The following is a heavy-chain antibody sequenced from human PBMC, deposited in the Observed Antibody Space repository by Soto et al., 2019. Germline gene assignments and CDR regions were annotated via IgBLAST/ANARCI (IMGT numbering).Heavy chain of an antibody. CDR1: DGSSINQH. Sequence: SLTLSVTCRVADGSSINQHSSWVLQPPGKGLEGIGFISYTGSTNYNPSLNSRVTISVDTSKNQFSLKLTSVTAADTAVYFCTTDTNAYNFYYWGQGALVTVSS. CDR3: TTDTNAYNFYY. J-gene: IGHJ4*02. CDR2: ISYTGST. D-gene: IGHD2-8*01. V-gene: IGHV4-59*11.